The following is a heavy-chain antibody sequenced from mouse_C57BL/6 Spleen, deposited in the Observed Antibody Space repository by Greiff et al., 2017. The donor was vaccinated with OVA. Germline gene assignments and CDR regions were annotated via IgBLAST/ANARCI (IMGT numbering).Heavy chain of an antibody. CDR1: GYSITSGYY. CDR2: ISYDGSN. Sequence: DVKLVESGPGLVKPSQSLSLTCSVTGYSITSGYYWNWIRQFPGNKLEWMGYISYDGSNNYNPSLKNRISITRDTSKNQFFLKLNSVTTEDTATYYCARGWLLQGYYYAMDYWGQGTSVTVSS. D-gene: IGHD2-3*01. J-gene: IGHJ4*01. V-gene: IGHV3-6*01. CDR3: ARGWLLQGYYYAMDY.